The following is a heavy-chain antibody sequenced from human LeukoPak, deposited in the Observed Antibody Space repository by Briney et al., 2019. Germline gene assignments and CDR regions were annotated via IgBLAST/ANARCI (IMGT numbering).Heavy chain of an antibody. J-gene: IGHJ3*02. V-gene: IGHV4-59*12. CDR1: GGSFSGYY. CDR2: IYYSGTT. Sequence: KPSETLSLTCAVYGGSFSGYYWSWIRQPPGKGLEWIGYIYYSGTTNYNPSLKSRVTISVDKSKNQFSLKLSSVTAADTAVYYCASWGYDSSDAFDIWGQGSRVTVSS. CDR3: ASWGYDSSDAFDI. D-gene: IGHD3-22*01.